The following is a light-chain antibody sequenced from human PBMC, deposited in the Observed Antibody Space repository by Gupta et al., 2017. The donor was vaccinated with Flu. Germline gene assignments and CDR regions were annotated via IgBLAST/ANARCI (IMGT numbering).Light chain of an antibody. CDR3: AAWDDSLNGVV. V-gene: IGLV1-44*01. Sequence: QSVLTQPPSASGTPGQRVTISCSGRSSNIGSNTVNWYQQLPGTAPKLLIYSNNQRPSGVPDRFSGSKSDTSASLAISGLQSEDEADYYCAAWDDSLNGVVLGGGTKLTVL. J-gene: IGLJ2*01. CDR1: SSNIGSNT. CDR2: SNN.